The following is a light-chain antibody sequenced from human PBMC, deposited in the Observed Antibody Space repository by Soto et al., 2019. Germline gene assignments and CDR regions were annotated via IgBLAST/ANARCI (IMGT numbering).Light chain of an antibody. J-gene: IGKJ1*01. Sequence: DIQMTQSPSSLSASVGDRFTITFRSSQSISSYLNWYQQKPGKAAKLLIYDASSLESGVPSRFSGSGSGTEFTLTISSLQPDDFATYYCQQYNSYSWTFGQGTKVDIK. V-gene: IGKV1-5*01. CDR2: DAS. CDR1: QSISSY. CDR3: QQYNSYSWT.